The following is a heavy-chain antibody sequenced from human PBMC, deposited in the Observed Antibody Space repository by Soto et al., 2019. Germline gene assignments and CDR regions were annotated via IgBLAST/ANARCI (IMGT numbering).Heavy chain of an antibody. CDR2: IWYDGSNK. J-gene: IGHJ6*02. CDR1: GFTFSSYG. Sequence: GGSLRLSCAASGFTFSSYGMHWVRQAPGKGLEWVAVIWYDGSNKYYADSVKGRFTISRDNSKNTLYLQMNSLRAEDTAVYYCARDLVLPYQSPGAGMDVWGQGTTVTVSS. CDR3: ARDLVLPYQSPGAGMDV. D-gene: IGHD1-26*01. V-gene: IGHV3-33*01.